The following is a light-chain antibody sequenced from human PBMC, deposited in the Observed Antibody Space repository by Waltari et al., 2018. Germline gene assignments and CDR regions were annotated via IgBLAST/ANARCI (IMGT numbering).Light chain of an antibody. Sequence: EIVLTQSPDILSLSPGERATLSCRASQSVSRSLAWYQQKPGQAPRLRIYGASSRATGIPDRFSGGGSGTDFSLTISRLEPEDFAVYYCQHYVRLPVTFGQGTKVEIK. CDR1: QSVSRS. CDR3: QHYVRLPVT. J-gene: IGKJ1*01. V-gene: IGKV3-20*01. CDR2: GAS.